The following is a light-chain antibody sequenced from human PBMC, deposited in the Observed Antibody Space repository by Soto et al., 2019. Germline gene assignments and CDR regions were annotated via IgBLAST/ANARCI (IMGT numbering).Light chain of an antibody. CDR3: ETWDSNTRV. V-gene: IGLV4-60*03. Sequence: QSVLTQSSSASASLGSSVKLTCTLSSGHSNYTIAWHQHQPGKAPRYLMNLEGNGGYKKGSGVPDRFSGSGSGADRYLTISNLQSEDEADYYCETWDSNTRVFGGGTKVTVL. J-gene: IGLJ3*02. CDR1: SGHSNYT. CDR2: LEGNGGY.